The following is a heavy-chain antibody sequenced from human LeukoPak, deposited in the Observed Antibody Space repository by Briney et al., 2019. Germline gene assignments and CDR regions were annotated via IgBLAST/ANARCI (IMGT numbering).Heavy chain of an antibody. CDR3: TRDPLRYCSSTSGYEIDY. V-gene: IGHV3-21*01. Sequence: GGSLRLSCAASGLSFSSYSMNWGRQAPGKGREWGSSISSSSSYIYYADSVNGRFTISRDNDKNSLYLQMNSLRAEATAVYYSTRDPLRYCSSTSGYEIDYWLQATLVTVSS. D-gene: IGHD2-2*01. CDR2: ISSSSSYI. J-gene: IGHJ4*02. CDR1: GLSFSSYS.